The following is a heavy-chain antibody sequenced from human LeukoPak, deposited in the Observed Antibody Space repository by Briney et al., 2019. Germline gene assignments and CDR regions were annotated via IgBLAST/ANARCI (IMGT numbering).Heavy chain of an antibody. V-gene: IGHV3-74*01. J-gene: IGHJ4*02. CDR2: INSDGSST. Sequence: GGSLRLSCAASGFTFSSYWMHWVRQAPGKGLVWVSRINSDGSSTSYADSVKGRFTISRDNAKNTLYLQMNSLRAEDTAVYYCAKGDSTAGGYSADWGQGTLVTVSS. CDR1: GFTFSSYW. D-gene: IGHD2-21*02. CDR3: AKGDSTAGGYSAD.